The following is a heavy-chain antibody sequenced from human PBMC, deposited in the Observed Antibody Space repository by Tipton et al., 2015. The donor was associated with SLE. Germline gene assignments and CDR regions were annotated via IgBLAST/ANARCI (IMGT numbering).Heavy chain of an antibody. D-gene: IGHD6-13*01. CDR2: IFYSGNT. Sequence: TLSLTCTVSGGSLSSGNYYWVWIRQPPGKGLEWIGSIFYSGNTYYNPSLKSRVSISVDTSKNQFSLKLSSVTAADTAVYYCATRGSSSWYFFDYWGQGTLVTVSS. V-gene: IGHV4-39*01. CDR1: GGSLSSGNYY. CDR3: ATRGSSSWYFFDY. J-gene: IGHJ4*02.